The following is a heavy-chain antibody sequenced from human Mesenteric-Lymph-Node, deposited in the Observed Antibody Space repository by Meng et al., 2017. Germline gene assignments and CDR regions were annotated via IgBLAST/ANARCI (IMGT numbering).Heavy chain of an antibody. Sequence: SETLSLTCTVSGYSIRSGYYWGWIRQAPEKGLEWIASVYESGNTYYNPSLKSRVTIPIDTSRNQFSLKLTSVTAADTAVYYCARGAPDSSGRKSAPWGQGTLVTVSS. CDR2: VYESGNT. D-gene: IGHD3-22*01. CDR1: GYSIRSGYY. CDR3: ARGAPDSSGRKSAP. V-gene: IGHV4-38-2*02. J-gene: IGHJ5*02.